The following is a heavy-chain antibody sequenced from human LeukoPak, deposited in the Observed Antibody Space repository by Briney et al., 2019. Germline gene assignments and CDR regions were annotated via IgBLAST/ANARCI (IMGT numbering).Heavy chain of an antibody. CDR1: GFTFSNAW. V-gene: IGHV3-23*01. D-gene: IGHD6-19*01. CDR3: AKLMGNRYSTGWYAGMDG. Sequence: QPGGSLRLSCAASGFTFSNAWMSWVRQAPGKGLEWVSALSGSGGSPYYADSVKGRFTISRDNYKNTLYLQLYSLRADDTAVYYCAKLMGNRYSTGWYAGMDGWGQGTTVTVSS. CDR2: LSGSGGSP. J-gene: IGHJ6*01.